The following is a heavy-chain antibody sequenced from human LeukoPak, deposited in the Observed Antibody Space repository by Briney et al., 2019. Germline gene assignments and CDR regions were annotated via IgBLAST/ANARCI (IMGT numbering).Heavy chain of an antibody. D-gene: IGHD3-22*01. CDR3: ARESQEGYYYDNSGMDV. J-gene: IGHJ6*04. Sequence: GASVKVSCKASGYTFSGYYMHWIRQAPGQGLEWMGWINPNSGGTRYTEEFQGRVTMTRDTSISTAYMELSRLRSDDTAVYYCARESQEGYYYDNSGMDVWGKGTTVTVSS. V-gene: IGHV1-2*02. CDR1: GYTFSGYY. CDR2: INPNSGGT.